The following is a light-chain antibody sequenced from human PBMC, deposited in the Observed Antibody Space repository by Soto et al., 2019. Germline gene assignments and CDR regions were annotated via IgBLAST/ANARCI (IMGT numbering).Light chain of an antibody. V-gene: IGLV1-47*01. CDR2: RND. J-gene: IGLJ1*01. CDR3: AAWDDSLSGYV. CDR1: SSNIGINY. Sequence: QSVLTQPPSASGTPGQRVTIFCSGSSSNIGINYVYWHQQPPGTAPKLLIYRNDQRPSGVPDRFSGSKSGTSASLAISGLRSEDEADYYCAAWDDSLSGYVFGAGTKVTVL.